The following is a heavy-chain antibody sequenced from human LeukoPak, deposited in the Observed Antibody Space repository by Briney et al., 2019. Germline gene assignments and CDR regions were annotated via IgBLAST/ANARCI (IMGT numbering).Heavy chain of an antibody. CDR2: IRSDGNDK. Sequence: GGSLRLSCAASGFTFRTYAMHWVRQAPGKGLEWVSFIRSDGNDKFYADSVKGRFTISRGNSKDTLYLQMNSLRTEDTAVYYCAKDTPGFGGDDFVHWGQGTLVTVSS. D-gene: IGHD3-16*01. J-gene: IGHJ4*02. V-gene: IGHV3-30*02. CDR1: GFTFRTYA. CDR3: AKDTPGFGGDDFVH.